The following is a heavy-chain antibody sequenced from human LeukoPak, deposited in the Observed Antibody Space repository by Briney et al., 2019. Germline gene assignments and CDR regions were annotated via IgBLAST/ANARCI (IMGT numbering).Heavy chain of an antibody. J-gene: IGHJ1*01. CDR3: GKDDSTEGLQY. CDR2: ISHDGNNK. V-gene: IGHV3-30*18. Sequence: PGGSLRLSCAASGFTFSNCAMHWVRQAPGKGLEWVALISHDGNNKYYADSVKGRFTISRDNSKNTLYLQMNTLRVEDAAVCYCGKDDSTEGLQYWGQGTLVTVSS. D-gene: IGHD2/OR15-2a*01. CDR1: GFTFSNCA.